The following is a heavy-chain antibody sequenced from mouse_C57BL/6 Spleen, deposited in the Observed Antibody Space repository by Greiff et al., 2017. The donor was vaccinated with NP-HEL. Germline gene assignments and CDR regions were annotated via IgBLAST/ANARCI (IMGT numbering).Heavy chain of an antibody. CDR3: VRQRSFYDYFDY. CDR1: GFSFNTYA. J-gene: IGHJ2*01. Sequence: EVQVVESGGGLVQPKGSLKLSCAASGFSFNTYAMNWVRQAPGKGLEWVARIRSKSNNYATYYADSVKDRFTISRDDSESMLYLQMNNLKTEDTAMYYCVRQRSFYDYFDYWGQGTTLTVSS. D-gene: IGHD1-1*01. CDR2: IRSKSNNYAT. V-gene: IGHV10-1*01.